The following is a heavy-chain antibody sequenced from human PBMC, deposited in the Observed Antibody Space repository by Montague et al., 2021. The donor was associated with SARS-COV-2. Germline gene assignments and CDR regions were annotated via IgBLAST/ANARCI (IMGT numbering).Heavy chain of an antibody. V-gene: IGHV4-4*07. CDR2: IYPSGST. CDR3: VRDGGNWYYFDY. CDR1: GVTITSYY. J-gene: IGHJ4*02. D-gene: IGHD3-16*01. Sequence: SETLSLTCSISGVTITSYYCSLVRQPARKWLERIGHIYPSGSTNYNPSLKSRVRLSIDNPKNQFSLKLESLTAADTAVYYCVRDGGNWYYFDYWGQGALVT.